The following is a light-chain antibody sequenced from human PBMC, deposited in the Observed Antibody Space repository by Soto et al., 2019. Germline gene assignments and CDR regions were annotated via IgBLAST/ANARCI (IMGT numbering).Light chain of an antibody. Sequence: DIQMTQSPSTLSASVGDIVTITCRASQSISSWLAWYQQKPGKAPNLLIYDASTLESGVPSRFSGSGSGTEFTLTISSLQPDDFATYYCQHYNSYSEAFGQGTKVDIK. CDR1: QSISSW. CDR2: DAS. V-gene: IGKV1-5*01. J-gene: IGKJ1*01. CDR3: QHYNSYSEA.